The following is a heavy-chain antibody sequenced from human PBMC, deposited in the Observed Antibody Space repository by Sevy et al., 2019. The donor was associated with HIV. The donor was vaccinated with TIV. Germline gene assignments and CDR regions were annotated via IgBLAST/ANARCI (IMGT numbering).Heavy chain of an antibody. CDR3: AGYSCITMVRGVVNWFDP. CDR1: GFTFSSYA. J-gene: IGHJ5*02. V-gene: IGHV3-23*01. CDR2: ISGSGGST. D-gene: IGHD3-10*01. Sequence: GGCLRLSCAASGFTFSSYAMSWVRQAPGKGLEWVSAISGSGGSTYYADSVKGRFTISRDNSKNTLYLQMNSLSAEDTDVNYWAGYSCITMVRGVVNWFDPWGQGTLVTVSS.